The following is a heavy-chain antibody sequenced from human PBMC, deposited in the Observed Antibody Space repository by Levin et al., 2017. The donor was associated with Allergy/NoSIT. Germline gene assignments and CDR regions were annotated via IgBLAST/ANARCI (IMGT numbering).Heavy chain of an antibody. J-gene: IGHJ4*02. D-gene: IGHD3-22*01. Sequence: GASVKVSCKASGYSFTSYGISWVRQAPGQGLEWMGGISTYNGNTNYAQKLQGRVTVTTDTSTSTTYMELRSLRSDDTAVYYCAREDRGLLPSYWGQGTLVTVSS. CDR3: AREDRGLLPSY. V-gene: IGHV1-18*01. CDR1: GYSFTSYG. CDR2: ISTYNGNT.